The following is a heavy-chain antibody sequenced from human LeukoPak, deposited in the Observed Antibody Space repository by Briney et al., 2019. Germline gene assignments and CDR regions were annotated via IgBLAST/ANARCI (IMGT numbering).Heavy chain of an antibody. D-gene: IGHD4-17*01. J-gene: IGHJ4*02. CDR1: GFTFDDYA. CDR2: ISWDGGST. V-gene: IGHV3-43D*03. Sequence: GGSLRLSCAASGFTFDDYAMHWVRQAPGKGLEWVSLISWDGGSTYYADSVKGRFTISRDNSKNSLYLQMNSLRAEDTALYYCAKGGYRYNYGDSSFDYWGQGTLVTVSS. CDR3: AKGGYRYNYGDSSFDY.